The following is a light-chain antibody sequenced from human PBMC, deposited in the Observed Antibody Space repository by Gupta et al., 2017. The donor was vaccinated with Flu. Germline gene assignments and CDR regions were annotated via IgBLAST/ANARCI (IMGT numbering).Light chain of an antibody. J-gene: IGKJ2*01. CDR2: GAS. V-gene: IGKV3-15*01. CDR3: QQYNDWPPYT. Sequence: EILMTQSPVTLSVSPGERATLSCRASQTVSSNLAWYQQKPGQAPRLLIYGASTRAAGVPARFRGSGSGTDFTLTISSLQSEDFAVYYCQQYNDWPPYTFGQGTKLEIK. CDR1: QTVSSN.